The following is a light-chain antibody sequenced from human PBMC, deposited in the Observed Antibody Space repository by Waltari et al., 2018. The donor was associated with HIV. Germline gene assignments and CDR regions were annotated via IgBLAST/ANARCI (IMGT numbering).Light chain of an antibody. CDR1: SSYVATF. Sequence: QSALTQPHSVSGSPGQSLTISCTGTSSYVATFVSWYQQHPDKVPKRIIYDVNKRPPGVPDRFSGSKSGNTASLTISGLQAEDESDYYCCSHAGNLIFVFGTGTKVTVL. CDR2: DVN. CDR3: CSHAGNLIFV. J-gene: IGLJ1*01. V-gene: IGLV2-11*01.